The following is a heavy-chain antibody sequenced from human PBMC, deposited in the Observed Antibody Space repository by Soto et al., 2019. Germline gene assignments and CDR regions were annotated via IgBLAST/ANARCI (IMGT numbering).Heavy chain of an antibody. CDR3: ARDPNIVLVPAALRAYYYYYGMDL. J-gene: IGHJ6*02. CDR1: GFTFSSYW. CDR2: IKQDGSEK. Sequence: GGSLRLSCAASGFTFSSYWMSWVRQAPGKGLEWVANIKQDGSEKYYVDSVKGRFTISRDNAKNSLYLQMNSLRAEDTAVYYCARDPNIVLVPAALRAYYYYYGMDLWGQGT. D-gene: IGHD2-2*01. V-gene: IGHV3-7*01.